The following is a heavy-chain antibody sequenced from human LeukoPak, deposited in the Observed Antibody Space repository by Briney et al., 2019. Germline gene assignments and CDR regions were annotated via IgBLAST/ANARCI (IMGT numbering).Heavy chain of an antibody. CDR1: GGTFSSYA. CDR2: IIPIFGTA. V-gene: IGHV1-69*13. J-gene: IGHJ6*04. D-gene: IGHD2-2*01. CDR3: ARDGDIVVVPAAMRYTAMVDYYYGMDV. Sequence: ASVNVSCKASGGTFSSYAISWVRQAPGQGLEWMGGIIPIFGTANYAQKFQGRVTITADESTSTAYMELSSLRSEDTAVYYCARDGDIVVVPAAMRYTAMVDYYYGMDVWGKGTTVTVSS.